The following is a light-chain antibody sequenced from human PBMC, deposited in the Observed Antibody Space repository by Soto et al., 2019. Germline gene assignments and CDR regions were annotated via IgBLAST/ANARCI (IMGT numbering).Light chain of an antibody. Sequence: DIQMTQSPSSLFASVGDTVTITCRASQTINSYLNWYQQKPGQAPKLLIYVASSLQNGVPSRFRGSGSGTDFTLSISSLEPEDSATYYCQQSYNIPLTFGPGTKLDFK. CDR3: QQSYNIPLT. J-gene: IGKJ3*01. CDR1: QTINSY. CDR2: VAS. V-gene: IGKV1-39*01.